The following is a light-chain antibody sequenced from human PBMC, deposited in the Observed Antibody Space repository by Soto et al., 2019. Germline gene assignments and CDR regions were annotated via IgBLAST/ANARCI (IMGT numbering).Light chain of an antibody. CDR1: QSVRSSY. V-gene: IGKV3-15*01. J-gene: IGKJ4*01. CDR2: DAS. CDR3: QQYSSWPLT. Sequence: EIVMTQSPATLSVSPGERATLSCRASQSVRSSYLSWYQQKPGQAPRLLIYDASTRATGIPARFSGSGSGTEFTLTISSLQSEDFAVYYCQQYSSWPLTFGGGTKVEIK.